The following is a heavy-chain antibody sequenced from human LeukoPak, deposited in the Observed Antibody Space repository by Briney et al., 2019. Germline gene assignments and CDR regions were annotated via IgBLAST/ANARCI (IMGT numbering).Heavy chain of an antibody. CDR2: INPNGGGT. Sequence: ASVNVSCKASGYTFTGYYIHWLRQAPGQGLEWMGWINPNGGGTKYAQKIQGRVTVTGDTSINTAYLELSRLKSDDTAVYFCARDPYYTNSFDYWGQGTLVTVSS. D-gene: IGHD1-26*01. V-gene: IGHV1-2*02. CDR1: GYTFTGYY. J-gene: IGHJ4*02. CDR3: ARDPYYTNSFDY.